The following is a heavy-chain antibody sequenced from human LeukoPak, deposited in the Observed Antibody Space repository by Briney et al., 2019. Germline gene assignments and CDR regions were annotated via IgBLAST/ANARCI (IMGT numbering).Heavy chain of an antibody. CDR3: AREEDIVVVPAAIRYLDY. CDR1: GGTFSSYA. D-gene: IGHD2-2*02. CDR2: INPNSGGT. V-gene: IGHV1-2*02. J-gene: IGHJ4*02. Sequence: ASVKVSCKASGGTFSSYAISWVRQAPGQGLEWMGWINPNSGGTNYAQKFQGRVTMTRDTSISTAYMELSRLRSDDTAVYYCAREEDIVVVPAAIRYLDYWGQGTLVTVSS.